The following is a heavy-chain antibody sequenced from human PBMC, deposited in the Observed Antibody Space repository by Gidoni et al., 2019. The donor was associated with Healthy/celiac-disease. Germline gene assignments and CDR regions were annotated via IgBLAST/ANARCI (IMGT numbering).Heavy chain of an antibody. V-gene: IGHV3-53*02. CDR3: ARDRYDSSGYSHDY. CDR2: IYSGSNT. J-gene: IGHJ4*02. Sequence: EVQLVETGGGLIQAGGSLRLSCAASRFTVSSNYMSWVRQAPGKGLEWVSGIYSGSNTYYAGSVNDRFTISRDNSKNTLYLQMNSLGAEDTAVYYCARDRYDSSGYSHDYWGQGTLVTVSS. CDR1: RFTVSSNY. D-gene: IGHD3-22*01.